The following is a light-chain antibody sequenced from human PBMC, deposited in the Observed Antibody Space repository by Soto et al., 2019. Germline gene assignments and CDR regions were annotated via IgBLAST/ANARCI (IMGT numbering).Light chain of an antibody. Sequence: QSVLTQPPSVSAAPGQKVTISCSGSTSNIGNNYLSWYQQLPVTAPKLLIYDNNKRPLGIPDRFSGSKYGTAATLDITGLQTGDEADYYCGTWDSSLNTWVFGGGTKLTVL. CDR2: DNN. CDR3: GTWDSSLNTWV. J-gene: IGLJ3*02. CDR1: TSNIGNNY. V-gene: IGLV1-51*01.